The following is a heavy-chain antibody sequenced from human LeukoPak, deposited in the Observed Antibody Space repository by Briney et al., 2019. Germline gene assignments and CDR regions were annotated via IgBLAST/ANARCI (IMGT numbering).Heavy chain of an antibody. Sequence: SQTLSLTCTVSGGSISSGGYYWSWIRQHPGKGLEWIGYIYYSGSTYYNPSLKSRVTISVDTSKNQFSLKLSSVTAADTAVYYCARAYTSSCRWFDTWGQGNLVTVSS. D-gene: IGHD6-13*01. V-gene: IGHV4-31*03. CDR1: GGSISSGGYY. J-gene: IGHJ5*02. CDR3: ARAYTSSCRWFDT. CDR2: IYYSGST.